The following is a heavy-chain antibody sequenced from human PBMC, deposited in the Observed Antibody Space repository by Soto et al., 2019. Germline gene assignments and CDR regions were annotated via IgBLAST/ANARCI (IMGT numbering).Heavy chain of an antibody. CDR2: ISYDGSNK. Sequence: PGGSLRLSCAASGFTFMIYGMHWVRQAPGKGLEWVAVISYDGSNKYYADSVKGRFTISRDNSKNTLYLQMNSLRAEDTAVYYCAKDAVEYYFDYWGQGTLVTVSS. V-gene: IGHV3-30*18. CDR3: AKDAVEYYFDY. D-gene: IGHD3-3*01. CDR1: GFTFMIYG. J-gene: IGHJ4*02.